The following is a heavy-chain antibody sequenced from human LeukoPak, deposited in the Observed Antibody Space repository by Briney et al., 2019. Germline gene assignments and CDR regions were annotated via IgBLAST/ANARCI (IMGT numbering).Heavy chain of an antibody. D-gene: IGHD4-17*01. CDR2: ISGSGGST. Sequence: GGSLRLSCAASGFTFSSYGMSWVRQAPGKGLEWVSAISGSGGSTYYAGSVKGRFTISRDNSKNTLYLQMNSLRAEDTAVYYCAKDPGGYGDYGYFDYWGQGTLVTVSS. CDR3: AKDPGGYGDYGYFDY. CDR1: GFTFSSYG. V-gene: IGHV3-23*01. J-gene: IGHJ4*02.